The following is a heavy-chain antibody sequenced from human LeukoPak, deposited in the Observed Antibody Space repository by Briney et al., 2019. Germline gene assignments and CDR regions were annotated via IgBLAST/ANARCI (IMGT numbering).Heavy chain of an antibody. Sequence: PGGSLRLSCAASGFTFSSYWMHWVRQDPGKGLVWVSRINSDGSSTTYAGSVKGRFTISRDNAKNTLYLQMNSLRAEDTGVYYCARATRIYSSSSLDYWGQGTLFSVSS. CDR1: GFTFSSYW. CDR3: ARATRIYSSSSLDY. J-gene: IGHJ4*02. CDR2: INSDGSST. V-gene: IGHV3-74*01. D-gene: IGHD6-13*01.